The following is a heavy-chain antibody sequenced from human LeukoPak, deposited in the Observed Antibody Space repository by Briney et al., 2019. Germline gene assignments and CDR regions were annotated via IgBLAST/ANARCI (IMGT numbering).Heavy chain of an antibody. CDR1: GFTFSNYG. CDR2: ISGSGGST. Sequence: PGGSLRLSCAASGFTFSNYGMHWVRQAPGKGLEWVSAISGSGGSTYYADSVKGRFTISRDNSKNTLYLQMNSLRAEDTAVYYCARDPTKNLEWFLPSFWGQGTLVTVSS. V-gene: IGHV3-23*01. CDR3: ARDPTKNLEWFLPSF. D-gene: IGHD3-3*01. J-gene: IGHJ4*02.